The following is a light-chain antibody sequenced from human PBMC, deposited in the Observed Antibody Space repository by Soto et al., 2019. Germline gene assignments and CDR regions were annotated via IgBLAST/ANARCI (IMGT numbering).Light chain of an antibody. V-gene: IGKV3-11*01. Sequence: EIVLTQSQATLSLSPGERATLSCRASQSVSSYLAWYQQKTGQAPRLLIYDASNRATGIPARFSGSGSGTDVTLTISSLEPEDFAVYYCQQRSNWPSITFGQGTRLEIK. CDR2: DAS. CDR1: QSVSSY. J-gene: IGKJ5*01. CDR3: QQRSNWPSIT.